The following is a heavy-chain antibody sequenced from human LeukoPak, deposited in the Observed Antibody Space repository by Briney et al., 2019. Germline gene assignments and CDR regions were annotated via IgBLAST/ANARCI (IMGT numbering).Heavy chain of an antibody. D-gene: IGHD3-22*01. Sequence: GASVKVSCKAPGYTFTGYYIHWVRQAPGQGLEWMGWINPNSGGTNYAQKFQGRVTMTRDTSTSTVYMELSSLRSEDTAVYYCAREKRSGYYYGFDYWGQGTLVTVSS. V-gene: IGHV1-2*02. CDR3: AREKRSGYYYGFDY. CDR1: GYTFTGYY. CDR2: INPNSGGT. J-gene: IGHJ4*02.